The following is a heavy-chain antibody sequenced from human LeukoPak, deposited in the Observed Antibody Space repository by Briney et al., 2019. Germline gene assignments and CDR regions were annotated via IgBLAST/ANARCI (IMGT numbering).Heavy chain of an antibody. CDR1: GFTFSSYS. J-gene: IGHJ4*02. V-gene: IGHV3-23*01. CDR3: ATRGCSGGSCYGY. D-gene: IGHD2-15*01. CDR2: ISGSGGST. Sequence: GGSLRLSCAASGFTFSSYSMNWVRQAPGKGLEWVSSISGSGGSTYYADSVKGRFTISRDNSKNTLYLQMNSLRAEDTAVYYCATRGCSGGSCYGYWGQGTLVTVSS.